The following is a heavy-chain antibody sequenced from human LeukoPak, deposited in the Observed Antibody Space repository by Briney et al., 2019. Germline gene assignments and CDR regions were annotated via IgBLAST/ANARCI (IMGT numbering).Heavy chain of an antibody. D-gene: IGHD4-23*01. CDR3: ARHDYAGNSGDY. CDR1: GFTFSSYS. CDR2: IGTSSSII. V-gene: IGHV3-48*02. J-gene: IGHJ4*02. Sequence: PGGSLRLSCAASGFTFSSYSMNWVRQTPGKGLEWVSYIGTSSSIIYYADSVKGRFTTSRDNAKNSLYLQMNSLRDEDTAVYYCARHDYAGNSGDYWGQGTLVTVSS.